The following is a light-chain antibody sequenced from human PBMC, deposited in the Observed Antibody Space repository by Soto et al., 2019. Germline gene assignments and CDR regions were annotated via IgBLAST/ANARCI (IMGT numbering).Light chain of an antibody. CDR1: QSVSSSS. J-gene: IGKJ1*01. CDR3: QQYSGSRWT. Sequence: EIVLTHSPGTLSLCPWEIATLSCRASQSVSSSSLAWYQQKRGQAPRLLIYGASIRATGIPDTFSGSGSGTDFTLTISSLDPEDFAVYYCQQYSGSRWTFGQGTKVDIK. V-gene: IGKV3-20*01. CDR2: GAS.